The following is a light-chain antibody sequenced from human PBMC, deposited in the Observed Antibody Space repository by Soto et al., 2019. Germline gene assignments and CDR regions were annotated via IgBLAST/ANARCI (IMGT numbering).Light chain of an antibody. CDR3: QHRSNWRVYI. J-gene: IGKJ2*01. V-gene: IGKV3-11*01. Sequence: ELVLTQSPATLSLSPGESATLSCRASQSVAGYLAGYQQKPGQGPRLLIYDSSTRASGTPARFRGSRSRTDFALAISSLEPEDFAIYIWQHRSNWRVYIFRQGTKLEIK. CDR2: DSS. CDR1: QSVAGY.